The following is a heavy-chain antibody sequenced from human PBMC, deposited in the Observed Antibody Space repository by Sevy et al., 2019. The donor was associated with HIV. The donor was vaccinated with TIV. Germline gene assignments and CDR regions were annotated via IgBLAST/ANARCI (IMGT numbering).Heavy chain of an antibody. CDR3: ARGAVATRKGYYFDY. D-gene: IGHD5-12*01. CDR2: IYRSGST. V-gene: IGHV4-4*02. J-gene: IGHJ4*02. CDR1: GGSISSSNW. Sequence: SETLSLTCAVSGGSISSSNWWSWVRQPPGKGLERIGEIYRSGSTNYNPSLKSRVTISVDKSKNQFSLKLSSVTAADTAVYYCARGAVATRKGYYFDYWGQGTLVTVSS.